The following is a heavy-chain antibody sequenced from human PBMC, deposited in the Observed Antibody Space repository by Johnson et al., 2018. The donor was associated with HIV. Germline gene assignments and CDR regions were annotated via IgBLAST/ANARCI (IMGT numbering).Heavy chain of an antibody. D-gene: IGHD7-27*01. Sequence: VQLVESGGGLVKPGGSLRLSCAASGFTVSSSYMSWVRQAPGKGLEWVSVLYSGGSTYYADSVKGRFTISRDNSKNTLYLQMNSLRPEDTAVYYCASRTGWDAFDIWGQGTMVTVSS. CDR3: ASRTGWDAFDI. V-gene: IGHV3-66*01. J-gene: IGHJ3*02. CDR1: GFTVSSSY. CDR2: LYSGGST.